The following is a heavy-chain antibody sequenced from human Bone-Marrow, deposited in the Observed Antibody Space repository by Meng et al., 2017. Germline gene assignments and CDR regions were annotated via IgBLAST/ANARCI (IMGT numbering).Heavy chain of an antibody. Sequence: GESLKIPCTGSGYSFTNYWIGWVRQMPGKGLEWMGIIYPGDSDTRYNPSFEGQVTISADKSISTAYLQWSSLKASDTAMYFCAKYQLHDSDSPGYYYGMDVWGQGTTVTVSS. V-gene: IGHV5-51*01. D-gene: IGHD2-2*01. CDR3: AKYQLHDSDSPGYYYGMDV. CDR1: GYSFTNYW. J-gene: IGHJ6*02. CDR2: IYPGDSDT.